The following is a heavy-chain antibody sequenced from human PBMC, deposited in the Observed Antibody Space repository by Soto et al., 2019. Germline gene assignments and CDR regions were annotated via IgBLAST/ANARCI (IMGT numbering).Heavy chain of an antibody. CDR2: IRGDNGDT. V-gene: IGHV1-18*04. J-gene: IGHJ4*02. Sequence: ASVKVSCKASGFTLSSHGTSWVRQAPGQGLEWMGWIRGDNGDTNSAQKFQGRITMTTDTFTDTAYMELRSLRSDDTAVYYCARDLRGSCTTDECFYFDFWGQGTLVTVSS. CDR3: ARDLRGSCTTDECFYFDF. CDR1: GFTLSSHG. D-gene: IGHD2-8*01.